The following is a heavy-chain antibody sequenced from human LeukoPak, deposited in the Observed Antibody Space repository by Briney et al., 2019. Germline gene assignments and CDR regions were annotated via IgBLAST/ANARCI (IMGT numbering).Heavy chain of an antibody. CDR3: ARESIYDAFDT. V-gene: IGHV3-74*01. J-gene: IGHJ3*02. D-gene: IGHD6-6*01. CDR2: INSDGSST. CDR1: GFTFTTSW. Sequence: SGGSLRLSCAASGFTFTTSWMYWVRQAPGKGLVWVSRINSDGSSTSYADSVKGRFTISRDNAKKTLYLQMNSLRAEDTAVYYCARESIYDAFDTWGQGTTVTVSS.